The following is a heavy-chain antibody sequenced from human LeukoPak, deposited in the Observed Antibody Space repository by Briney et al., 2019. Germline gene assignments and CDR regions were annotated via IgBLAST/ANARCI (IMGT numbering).Heavy chain of an antibody. Sequence: GESLKISCKISGYRLTNNWIGWVRQVPGKGLEWMGLIYPGDSDTRYSPSFQGQVTFSVDASISTAYLQLSGLRASDTAIYYCVRFGLTSSLDYWGQGTLVTVSS. V-gene: IGHV5-51*01. CDR2: IYPGDSDT. J-gene: IGHJ4*02. D-gene: IGHD6-13*01. CDR1: GYRLTNNW. CDR3: VRFGLTSSLDY.